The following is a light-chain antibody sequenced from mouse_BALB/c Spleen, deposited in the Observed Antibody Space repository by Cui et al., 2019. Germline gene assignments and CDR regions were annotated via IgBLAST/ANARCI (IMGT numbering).Light chain of an antibody. CDR2: RAS. CDR3: QQSNEDPWT. J-gene: IGKJ1*01. CDR1: ESVYSYGNSF. V-gene: IGKV3-5*01. Sequence: DIVLTQSPASLAVSLGQRATISCRASESVYSYGNSFMHWYQQKPGQPPKLLIYRASNLESGIPARFSGSGSRTDFTLTINPVEADDVATYYCQQSNEDPWTFGGGTKLEIK.